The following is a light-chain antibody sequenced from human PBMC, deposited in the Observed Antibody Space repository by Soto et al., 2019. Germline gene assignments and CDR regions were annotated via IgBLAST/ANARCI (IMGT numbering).Light chain of an antibody. V-gene: IGLV1-40*01. CDR2: ANS. Sequence: QSVLTQPPSVSGAPGQRVTISCSGSSSNLGAGYDVQWYRQFPGTAPKLLIYANSVRPSGVPDRFSGSKSGTSASLAITGLTAEHEPDHYSPYYDSNLIVSKVFGTGTKGTV. J-gene: IGLJ1*01. CDR3: PYYDSNLIVSKV. CDR1: SSNLGAGYD.